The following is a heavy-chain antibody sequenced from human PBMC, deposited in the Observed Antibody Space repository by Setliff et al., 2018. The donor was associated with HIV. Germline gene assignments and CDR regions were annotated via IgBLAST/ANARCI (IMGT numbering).Heavy chain of an antibody. Sequence: ASVKVSCKASGYTFTTYDINWVGQAAGQGLEWMGWMNPNSGNTGYAQRFQGRLTMTRNTSISTAYMELNSLMSEDTAVYFCAIRREVVVATTRRGLDIWGQGTMVTVSS. D-gene: IGHD2-15*01. J-gene: IGHJ3*02. CDR2: MNPNSGNT. V-gene: IGHV1-8*02. CDR1: GYTFTTYD. CDR3: AIRREVVVATTRRGLDI.